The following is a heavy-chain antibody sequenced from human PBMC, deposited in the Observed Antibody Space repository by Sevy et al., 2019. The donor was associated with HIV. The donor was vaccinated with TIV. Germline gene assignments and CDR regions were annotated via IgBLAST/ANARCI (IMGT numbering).Heavy chain of an antibody. CDR1: GYTFTSYG. Sequence: ASVKVSCKASGYTFTSYGISWVRQAPGQGLEWMGWIRAYNGNTNYAQKLQGRGTMTTDTSTSTAYMELRSLRSDDTAVYYCARTSSTGYYYYYMDVWGKGTTVTVSS. V-gene: IGHV1-18*04. D-gene: IGHD2-2*01. J-gene: IGHJ6*03. CDR2: IRAYNGNT. CDR3: ARTSSTGYYYYYMDV.